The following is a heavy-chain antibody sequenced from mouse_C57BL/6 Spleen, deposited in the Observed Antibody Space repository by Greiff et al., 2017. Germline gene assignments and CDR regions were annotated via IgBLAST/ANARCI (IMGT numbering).Heavy chain of an antibody. Sequence: QVQLKQSGPGLVQPSQSLSITCTVSGFSLTSYGVHWVRQSPGQGLEWLGVIWSGGSTDYNAAFISRLSISKDNSKSQVFFKMNSLQADDTAIYYCARKEDYGNPYAMDYWGQVTSVTVSS. J-gene: IGHJ4*01. D-gene: IGHD2-1*01. V-gene: IGHV2-2*01. CDR3: ARKEDYGNPYAMDY. CDR2: IWSGGST. CDR1: GFSLTSYG.